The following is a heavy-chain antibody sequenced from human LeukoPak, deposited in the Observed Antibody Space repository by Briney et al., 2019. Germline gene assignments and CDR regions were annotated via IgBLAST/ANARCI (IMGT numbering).Heavy chain of an antibody. CDR2: INAGNGNT. J-gene: IGHJ4*02. CDR1: GYTFTSYA. Sequence: GASVKVSCKASGYTFTSYAMHWVRQAPGQRLEWMGWINAGNGNTKYSRKFQGRVTITRDTSASTAYMELSSLRSEDTAVYYCARVVKGANYFDYWGQGTLVTVSS. CDR3: ARVVKGANYFDY. V-gene: IGHV1-3*01. D-gene: IGHD3-22*01.